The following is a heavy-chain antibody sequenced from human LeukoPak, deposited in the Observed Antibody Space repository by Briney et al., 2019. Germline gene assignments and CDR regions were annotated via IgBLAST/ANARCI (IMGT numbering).Heavy chain of an antibody. D-gene: IGHD2-15*01. CDR3: SLEGGSCVASWFDS. CDR1: GFTVSHNY. CDR2: ISGGST. J-gene: IGHJ5*01. V-gene: IGHV3-38-3*01. Sequence: PGGSLRLSCAASGFTVSHNYMSWVRQAPGKGLEWVSSISGGSTYYADSRKGRFTISRDNSKNTLHLQMNSLRAEDTAVYYCSLEGGSCVASWFDSWGQGTLVTVSS.